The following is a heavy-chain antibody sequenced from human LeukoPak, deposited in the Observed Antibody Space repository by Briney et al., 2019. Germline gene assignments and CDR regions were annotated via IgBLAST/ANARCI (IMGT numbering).Heavy chain of an antibody. Sequence: GGSLRLSCAASGFTFSSCAMHWVRQAPGKGLEWVAVISYDGNNKYYADSVKGRFTISRDNSKNTLYLQMHSLRADDTAVYYCARDPNDGDFWSGYSYYFDYWGQGTLVIVSS. CDR3: ARDPNDGDFWSGYSYYFDY. D-gene: IGHD3-3*01. J-gene: IGHJ4*02. CDR1: GFTFSSCA. V-gene: IGHV3-30-3*01. CDR2: ISYDGNNK.